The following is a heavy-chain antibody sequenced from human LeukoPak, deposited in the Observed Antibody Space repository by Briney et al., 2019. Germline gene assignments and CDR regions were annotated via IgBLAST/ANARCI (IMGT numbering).Heavy chain of an antibody. J-gene: IGHJ6*02. CDR2: ISGSGGST. D-gene: IGHD3-3*01. V-gene: IGHV3-23*01. Sequence: GSLRLSCAASGFTFSSYAMSWVRQAPGKGLEWVSAISGSGGSTYYADSVKGRFTISRDNSKNTLYLQMNSLRAEDTAVYYRAKSEYYYYGMDVWGQGTTVTVSS. CDR1: GFTFSSYA. CDR3: AKSEYYYYGMDV.